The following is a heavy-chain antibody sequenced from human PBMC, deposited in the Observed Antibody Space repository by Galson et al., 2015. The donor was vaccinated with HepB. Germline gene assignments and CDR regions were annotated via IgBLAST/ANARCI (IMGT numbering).Heavy chain of an antibody. CDR2: ISSSGSYI. Sequence: SLRLSCAASGFNFSLYSMNWVRQAPGKGLEWVSSISSSGSYIYYGDSVKGRCTVSRDSAKTSVYLQMNSLRGDDTAVYYCARALPSGIRGGRVFEHWGQGTLVTVSS. V-gene: IGHV3-21*01. D-gene: IGHD3-10*01. J-gene: IGHJ4*02. CDR1: GFNFSLYS. CDR3: ARALPSGIRGGRVFEH.